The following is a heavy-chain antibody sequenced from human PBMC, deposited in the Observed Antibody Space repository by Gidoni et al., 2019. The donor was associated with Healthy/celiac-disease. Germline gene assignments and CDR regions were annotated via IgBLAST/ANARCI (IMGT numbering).Heavy chain of an antibody. Sequence: EVQPLESGGGLVQPGGSLSLSCAASGFTFRSYAVSWVRQAPGKGLEWVSAISGSGGSTYYADSVKGRFTISRDNSKNTLYLQRNSLRAEDTAVYYCAKDSHQSWLTGAYFDLWGRGTLVTVSS. D-gene: IGHD7-27*01. CDR2: ISGSGGST. J-gene: IGHJ2*01. CDR3: AKDSHQSWLTGAYFDL. V-gene: IGHV3-23*01. CDR1: GFTFRSYA.